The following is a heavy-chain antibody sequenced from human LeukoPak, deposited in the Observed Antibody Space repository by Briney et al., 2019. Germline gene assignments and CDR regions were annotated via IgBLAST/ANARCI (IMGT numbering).Heavy chain of an antibody. Sequence: GGSLRLSCAASGFTFSDYYMSWIRQAPGKGLEWVSCISSSSSYTNYADSVKGRFTISRDNAKNSLYLQMNSLRAEDTAVYYCARDRDCSGGSCYSVGFDYWGQGTLVTVSS. D-gene: IGHD2-15*01. CDR3: ARDRDCSGGSCYSVGFDY. CDR1: GFTFSDYY. J-gene: IGHJ4*02. V-gene: IGHV3-11*06. CDR2: ISSSSSYT.